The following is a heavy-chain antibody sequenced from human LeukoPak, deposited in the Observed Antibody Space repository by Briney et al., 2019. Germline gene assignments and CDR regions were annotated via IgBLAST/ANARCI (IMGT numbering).Heavy chain of an antibody. D-gene: IGHD5-18*01. CDR1: GYTFSSYT. Sequence: GGSLRLSCAASGYTFSSYTMNWVRQAPGKGLEWVSTVSSSSTYIYYADSVKGRFTISRDNAKNSLYLQMNSLRVEDTAVYYCTSRHCSTSNSYSFDNWGQGTMVTVSS. CDR3: TSRHCSTSNSYSFDN. CDR2: VSSSSTYI. J-gene: IGHJ3*02. V-gene: IGHV3-21*01.